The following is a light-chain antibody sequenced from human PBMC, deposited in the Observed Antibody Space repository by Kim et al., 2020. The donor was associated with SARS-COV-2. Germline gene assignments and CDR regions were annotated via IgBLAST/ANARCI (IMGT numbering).Light chain of an antibody. CDR1: QSVSSY. J-gene: IGKJ4*01. Sequence: EIVLTQSPATLSLSPGERATLSCRASQSVSSYLAWYQQKPGQAPRLLIYDASNRATGIPARFSVSGSGTDFTLTISSLEPEDFAVYYCQQRSNLFGGGTKVDIK. V-gene: IGKV3-11*01. CDR2: DAS. CDR3: QQRSNL.